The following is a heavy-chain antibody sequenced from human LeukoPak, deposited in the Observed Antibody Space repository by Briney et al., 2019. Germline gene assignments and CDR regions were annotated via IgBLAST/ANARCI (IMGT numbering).Heavy chain of an antibody. D-gene: IGHD3-9*01. CDR2: IKQDGSKK. CDR1: GFPFSSYW. Sequence: PGGSLRLSCVASGFPFSSYWMTWVRQAPGKGLEWVANIKQDGSKKSYVDSVKGRFTISRDNAKNSLYLQMNSLRDEDTAVYYCARDAGLTYYDILTGTDAFDIWGQGTMVTVSS. V-gene: IGHV3-7*01. J-gene: IGHJ3*02. CDR3: ARDAGLTYYDILTGTDAFDI.